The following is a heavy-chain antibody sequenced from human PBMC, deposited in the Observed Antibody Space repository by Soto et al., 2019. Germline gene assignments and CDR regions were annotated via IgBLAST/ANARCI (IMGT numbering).Heavy chain of an antibody. J-gene: IGHJ6*02. CDR3: ARGVTYGMDV. V-gene: IGHV3-33*05. CDR2: ISYDAKSK. D-gene: IGHD4-4*01. Sequence: GSLRLSCAASGFTFNTYGMHWVRQAPGKGLEWVAVISYDAKSKLYADSVKGRFTISRDNTKNTLYLQMNSLRAEDTSVYSCARGVTYGMDVWGQGTTVTVSS. CDR1: GFTFNTYG.